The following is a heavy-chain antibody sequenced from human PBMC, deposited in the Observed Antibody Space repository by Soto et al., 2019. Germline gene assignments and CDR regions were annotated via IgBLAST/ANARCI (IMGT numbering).Heavy chain of an antibody. CDR2: ISYDGSDK. CDR3: AKSPNFYCSSYHCYKYYFDY. D-gene: IGHD2-2*01. V-gene: IGHV3-30*18. Sequence: GGSLGLGCAASSLTLNIFGMAVVLKATGKGLERVVVISYDGSDKYYSDSVRGRFTISRDNYMNTLYLQMNSLRTEDTAVYYCAKSPNFYCSSYHCYKYYFDYWGQGTLVTVSS. J-gene: IGHJ4*02. CDR1: SLTLNIFG.